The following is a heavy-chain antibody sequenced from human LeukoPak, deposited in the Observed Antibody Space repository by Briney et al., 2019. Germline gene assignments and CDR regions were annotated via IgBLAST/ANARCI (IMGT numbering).Heavy chain of an antibody. CDR3: ARDIGTWPNSLFDC. D-gene: IGHD4-23*01. J-gene: IGHJ4*02. CDR1: GFIFSNYG. Sequence: GGSLRLSCAASGFIFSNYGFHWVRQAPGKGLEWVARIWSDGSKKYYTDSVKGRFTISRDDSKNTLFLQRNSLRAEDMAVYYCARDIGTWPNSLFDCWGQGNLVTVSS. V-gene: IGHV3-33*01. CDR2: IWSDGSKK.